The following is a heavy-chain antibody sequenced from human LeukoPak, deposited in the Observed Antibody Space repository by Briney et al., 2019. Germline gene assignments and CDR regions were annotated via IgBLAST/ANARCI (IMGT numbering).Heavy chain of an antibody. J-gene: IGHJ4*02. D-gene: IGHD6-6*01. CDR1: GGSISSYY. Sequence: SETLSLTCTVSGGSISSYYWGWIRQPPGKGLEWIGSIYYSGSTYYNPSLKSRVTISVDTSKNQFSLKLSSVTAADTAVYYCARQGGRPREYYFDYWGQGTLVTVSS. CDR2: IYYSGST. CDR3: ARQGGRPREYYFDY. V-gene: IGHV4-39*07.